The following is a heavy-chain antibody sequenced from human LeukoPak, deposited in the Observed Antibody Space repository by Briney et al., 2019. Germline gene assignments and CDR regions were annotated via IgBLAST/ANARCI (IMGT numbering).Heavy chain of an antibody. V-gene: IGHV4-59*01. J-gene: IGHJ3*02. D-gene: IGHD2-15*01. CDR1: GGSISSYY. Sequence: PSETLSLTCTVSGGSISSYYWSWIRQPPGKGLEWIGYIYYSGSTNYNPSLKSRVTISVDTSKNQFSLKLSSVTAADTAVYYCARGGQCRGCYDAFDIWGQGTMVTVSS. CDR3: ARGGQCRGCYDAFDI. CDR2: IYYSGST.